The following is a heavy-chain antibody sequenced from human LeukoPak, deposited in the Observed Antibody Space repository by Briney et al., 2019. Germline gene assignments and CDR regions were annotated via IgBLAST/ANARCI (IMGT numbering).Heavy chain of an antibody. V-gene: IGHV1-2*02. CDR1: GYTFTSYG. J-gene: IGHJ4*02. D-gene: IGHD3-10*01. Sequence: GASVKVSCKASGYTFTSYGISWVRQAPGQGLEWMGWINPNSGGTNYAQKFQGRVTMTRDTSISTAYMELSRLRSDDTAVYYCAREPEYYYGSGSLIDYWGQGTLVTVSS. CDR2: INPNSGGT. CDR3: AREPEYYYGSGSLIDY.